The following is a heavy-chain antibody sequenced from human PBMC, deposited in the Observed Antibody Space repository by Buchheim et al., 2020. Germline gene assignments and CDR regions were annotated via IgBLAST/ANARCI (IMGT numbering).Heavy chain of an antibody. V-gene: IGHV3-74*01. CDR1: GFTFNSYR. CDR2: INGDGSNT. Sequence: EVQLVESGGGLVQPGGSLRLSCAASGFTFNSYRMHWVRQAPGKGLVWVSRINGDGSNTLYADSVKGRFTISRDNAKNTLYLQMNSLRVDDTAVYYCAAGDYWGQG. D-gene: IGHD6-19*01. CDR3: AAGDY. J-gene: IGHJ4*02.